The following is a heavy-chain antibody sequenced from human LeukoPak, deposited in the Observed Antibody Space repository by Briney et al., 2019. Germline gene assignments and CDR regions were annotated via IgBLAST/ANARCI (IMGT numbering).Heavy chain of an antibody. CDR2: ISSSSSYI. V-gene: IGHV3-21*01. D-gene: IGHD1-1*01. Sequence: GGSLRLSCAASGFTFSSYSMNWVRQAPGKGLEWVSTISSSSSYIYYADSVKGRFTISRDNAKNSLYLQMNSLRAEDTAVYYCARGALVQGDAFDIWGQGTMVTVSS. CDR1: GFTFSSYS. CDR3: ARGALVQGDAFDI. J-gene: IGHJ3*02.